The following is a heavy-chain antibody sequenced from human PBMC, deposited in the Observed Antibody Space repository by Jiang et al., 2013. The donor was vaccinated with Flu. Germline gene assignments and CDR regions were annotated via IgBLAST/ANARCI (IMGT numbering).Heavy chain of an antibody. CDR1: GGSFSGYY. V-gene: IGHV4-34*01. D-gene: IGHD3-16*01. CDR3: ARGGISAPYTSSPVFSLWDF. Sequence: LLKPSETLSLTCAVYGGSFSGYYWSWIRQPPGKGLEWIGEINHSGGTNYNPSLKSRVTISVDTSKNQFSLKLSSVTAADTAVYYCARGGISAPYTSSPVFSLWDFWGQGTLATVSS. J-gene: IGHJ4*02. CDR2: INHSGGT.